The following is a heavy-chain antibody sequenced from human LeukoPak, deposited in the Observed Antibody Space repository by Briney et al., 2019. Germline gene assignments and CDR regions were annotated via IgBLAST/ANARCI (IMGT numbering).Heavy chain of an antibody. D-gene: IGHD7-27*01. CDR1: GFTFSSYS. J-gene: IGHJ4*02. Sequence: PGGSLRLSCAASGFTFSSYSMNWVRQAPGKGLEWVAVIWYDGSNKYYADSVKGRFTISRDNSKNTLYLQMNSLRAEDTAVYYCARGPLGIGFDYWGQGTLVTVSS. V-gene: IGHV3-33*08. CDR3: ARGPLGIGFDY. CDR2: IWYDGSNK.